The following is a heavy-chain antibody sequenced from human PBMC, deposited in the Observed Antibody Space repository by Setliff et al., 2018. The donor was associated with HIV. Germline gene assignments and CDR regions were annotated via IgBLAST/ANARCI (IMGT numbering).Heavy chain of an antibody. CDR3: AKDVCSGAYCYAYYYYGMDV. V-gene: IGHV3-48*03. CDR2: ISSSGTTI. D-gene: IGHD2-15*01. J-gene: IGHJ6*02. CDR1: GFTFSNYE. Sequence: PGGSLRLSCAASGFTFSNYEMNWVRQAPGKGLEWVSYISSSGTTIYYADSVKGRFTISRDNSKNTLYLQMNSLRVEDTAVYYCAKDVCSGAYCYAYYYYGMDVWGQGTMVTVSS.